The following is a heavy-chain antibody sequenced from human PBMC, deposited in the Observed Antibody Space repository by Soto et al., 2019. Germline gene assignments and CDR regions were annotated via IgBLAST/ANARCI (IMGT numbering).Heavy chain of an antibody. Sequence: EVQLVESGEGLVQPGGSLRLSCAASGFTFSSYNIHWIRQAPGKGLEFVSAISRSGDRTYYADSVKGRFTITRDNSKNTLWLQMGGLRAEDMAVYYCARARCSSGQCYYFDYWGRGALVSVSS. CDR2: ISRSGDRT. CDR3: ARARCSSGQCYYFDY. V-gene: IGHV3-64*02. CDR1: GFTFSSYN. D-gene: IGHD2-15*01. J-gene: IGHJ4*02.